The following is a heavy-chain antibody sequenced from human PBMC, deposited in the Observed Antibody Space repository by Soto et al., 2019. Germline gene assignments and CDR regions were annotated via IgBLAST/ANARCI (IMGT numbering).Heavy chain of an antibody. CDR2: IYYSGST. CDR3: ARIPSPRGYSGYDSS. Sequence: PSETLSLTCTVSGGSISSYYWSWIRQPPGKGLEWIGYIYYSGSTNYNPSLKSRVTISVDTSKNQFSLKLSSVTAADTAVYYCARIPSPRGYSGYDSSWGQGTLVTVSS. CDR1: GGSISSYY. D-gene: IGHD5-12*01. J-gene: IGHJ5*02. V-gene: IGHV4-59*08.